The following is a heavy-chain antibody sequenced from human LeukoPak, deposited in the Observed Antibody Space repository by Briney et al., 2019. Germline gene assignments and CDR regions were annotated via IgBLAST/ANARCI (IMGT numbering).Heavy chain of an antibody. D-gene: IGHD4/OR15-4a*01. J-gene: IGHJ4*02. CDR3: ARRAGAYSHPYDY. CDR1: GFTVSSNS. Sequence: GGSLRLSCTVSGFTVSSNSMSWVRQAPGKGLEWVSFIYSDNTHYSDSVKGRFTISRDNSKNTLYLQMNSLRAEDTAAYYCARRAGAYSHPYDYWGQGTLVTVSS. V-gene: IGHV3-53*01. CDR2: IYSDNT.